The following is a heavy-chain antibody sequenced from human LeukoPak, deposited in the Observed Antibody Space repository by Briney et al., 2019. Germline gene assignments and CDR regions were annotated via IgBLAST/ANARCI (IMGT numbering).Heavy chain of an antibody. Sequence: GGSLRLSCAASAFTFSNYLISWVRQAPGKGLDWVSAISGNGVDTYYANSVKGRFTISRDNSKNTLYLQMHSLRPDDTAVYYCAIQRWLQSGAINFFEYWGLGTLVTVSS. J-gene: IGHJ4*02. V-gene: IGHV3-23*01. CDR2: ISGNGVDT. CDR1: AFTFSNYL. D-gene: IGHD5-24*01. CDR3: AIQRWLQSGAINFFEY.